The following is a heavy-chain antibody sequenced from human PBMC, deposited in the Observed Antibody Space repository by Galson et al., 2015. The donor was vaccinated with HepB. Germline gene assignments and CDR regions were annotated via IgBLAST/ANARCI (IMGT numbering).Heavy chain of an antibody. CDR1: GFTFSSYA. CDR2: ISYDGSNK. V-gene: IGHV3-30*04. J-gene: IGHJ4*02. CDR3: ARDYYDSSGPKGFDY. D-gene: IGHD3-22*01. Sequence: SLRLSCAASGFTFSSYAMHWVRQAPGKGLEWVAVISYDGSNKYYADSVKGRFTISRDNSKNTLYLQMNSLRAEDTAVYYCARDYYDSSGPKGFDYWGQGTLVTVSS.